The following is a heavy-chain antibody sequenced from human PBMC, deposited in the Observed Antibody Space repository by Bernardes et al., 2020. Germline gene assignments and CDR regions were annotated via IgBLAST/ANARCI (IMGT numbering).Heavy chain of an antibody. CDR1: GYTFTSYG. V-gene: IGHV1-18*01. CDR2: ISAYNGNT. J-gene: IGHJ6*02. CDR3: ARGNVITMVQGVDKGNYYYYYGMDV. D-gene: IGHD3-10*01. Sequence: ASVKVSCKASGYTFTSYGISWVRQAPGQGLEWMGWISAYNGNTNYAQKLQGRVTMTTDTSTSTAYMELRSLRSDDTAVYYCARGNVITMVQGVDKGNYYYYYGMDVWGQGTTVTVSS.